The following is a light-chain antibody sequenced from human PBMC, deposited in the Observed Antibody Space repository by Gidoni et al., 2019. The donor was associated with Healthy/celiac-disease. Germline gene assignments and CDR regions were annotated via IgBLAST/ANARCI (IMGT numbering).Light chain of an antibody. J-gene: IGKJ4*01. CDR1: QDISNY. V-gene: IGKV1-33*01. CDR2: DAS. CDR3: QQYDNPPVT. Sequence: DIQMTQSPSSLSASVGDRVTIPCQASQDISNYLHWYQQKPGKAPKLLIYDASKLETGVPSRFSGSGARTDITFTISILQPEDIATYYCQQYDNPPVTFGGGTKVEIK.